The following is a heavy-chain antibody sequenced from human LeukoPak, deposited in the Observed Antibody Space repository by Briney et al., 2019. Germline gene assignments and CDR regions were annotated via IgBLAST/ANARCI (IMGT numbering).Heavy chain of an antibody. CDR2: IYSVGST. V-gene: IGHV3-53*01. J-gene: IGHJ4*02. D-gene: IGHD3-22*01. CDR1: GFTARSNY. Sequence: GGSLRLSCAASGFTARSNYMSWVRQAPGKGLEWVSVIYSVGSTYYADSVKGRFTISRDNSKNTLYLQMNSLRAEDTAVYYCARDGGTYYYDSSGYYPQGYFDYWGQGTLVTVSS. CDR3: ARDGGTYYYDSSGYYPQGYFDY.